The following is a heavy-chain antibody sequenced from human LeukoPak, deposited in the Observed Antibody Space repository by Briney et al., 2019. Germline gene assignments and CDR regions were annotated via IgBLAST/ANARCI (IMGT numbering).Heavy chain of an antibody. J-gene: IGHJ3*02. D-gene: IGHD2-2*01. Sequence: PSETLSLTCTDSGGSISSYYWSWIRRPPGKGLEWIGYIYYSGSTNYNPSLKSRVTISVDTSKNQFSLKLSSVTAADTAVYYCARASCSSTSCYAVPFDIWGQGTMVTVSS. CDR3: ARASCSSTSCYAVPFDI. CDR1: GGSISSYY. CDR2: IYYSGST. V-gene: IGHV4-59*01.